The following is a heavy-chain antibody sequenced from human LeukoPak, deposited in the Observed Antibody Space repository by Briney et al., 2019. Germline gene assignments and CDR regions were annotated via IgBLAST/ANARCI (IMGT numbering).Heavy chain of an antibody. V-gene: IGHV1-18*01. CDR2: INPYNGIT. CDR1: GYTFTSYG. CDR3: ARWEYSSGWS. D-gene: IGHD6-19*01. Sequence: ASMKVSCKASGYTFTSYGISWVRQAPGQGLEWMGWINPYNGITNYAQRLQGRVTITRDTSASTAYMELSSLRSEDTAVYYCARWEYSSGWSWGQGTLVTVSS. J-gene: IGHJ5*02.